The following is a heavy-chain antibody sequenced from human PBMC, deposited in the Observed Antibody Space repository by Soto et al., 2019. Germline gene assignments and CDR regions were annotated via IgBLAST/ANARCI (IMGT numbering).Heavy chain of an antibody. CDR1: GGTFSSYI. J-gene: IGHJ4*02. CDR2: VIPIFGTA. D-gene: IGHD3-22*01. Sequence: AASVKVSCKASGGTFSSYIISWVRQAPGQGLEWMGGVIPIFGTANYAQKFQGRVTITADKSTSTAYMELSSLRSEDTAVYYCAREDSSGYRFDYWGQGTLVTVSS. CDR3: AREDSSGYRFDY. V-gene: IGHV1-69*06.